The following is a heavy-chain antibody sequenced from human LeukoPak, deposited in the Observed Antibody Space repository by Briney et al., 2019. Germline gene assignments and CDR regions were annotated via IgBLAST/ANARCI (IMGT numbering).Heavy chain of an antibody. J-gene: IGHJ5*02. CDR2: ISSSGSTI. Sequence: GGSLRLSCAASGFTFSSYEMNWVRQAPGKGLEWVSYISSSGSTIYYADSVKGRFTISRDNAKNSLYLETNSLRAEDTAVYFCARVSRFSNNWLDPWGQGTLVTVSS. CDR1: GFTFSSYE. CDR3: ARVSRFSNNWLDP. D-gene: IGHD3-10*01. V-gene: IGHV3-48*03.